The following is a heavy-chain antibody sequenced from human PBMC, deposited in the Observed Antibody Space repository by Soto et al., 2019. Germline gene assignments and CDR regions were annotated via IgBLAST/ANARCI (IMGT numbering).Heavy chain of an antibody. Sequence: ASVKVSCKPSGYPFTSYVISWVRQAPGQGLEWMGWISAYNGNTNYAQKLQGRVTMTTDTSTSTAYMELRSLRSDDTAVYYWAREGIVSGLELRDYWGQGTLVTVSS. J-gene: IGHJ4*02. CDR2: ISAYNGNT. D-gene: IGHD1-7*01. CDR3: AREGIVSGLELRDY. V-gene: IGHV1-18*01. CDR1: GYPFTSYV.